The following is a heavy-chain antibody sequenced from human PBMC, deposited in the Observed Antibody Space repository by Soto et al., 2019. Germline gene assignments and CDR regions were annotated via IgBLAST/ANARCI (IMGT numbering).Heavy chain of an antibody. CDR1: GFTFSSYS. J-gene: IGHJ4*02. Sequence: PGGSLRLSCAASGFTFSSYSMNWVRQAPGKGLEWVSSISSSSSYIYYADSVKGRFTISRDNAKNSLYLQMNSLRAEDTAVYYCARASTGAMVSYQVPFDYWGQGTLVTVSS. CDR3: ARASTGAMVSYQVPFDY. V-gene: IGHV3-21*01. CDR2: ISSSSSYI. D-gene: IGHD5-18*01.